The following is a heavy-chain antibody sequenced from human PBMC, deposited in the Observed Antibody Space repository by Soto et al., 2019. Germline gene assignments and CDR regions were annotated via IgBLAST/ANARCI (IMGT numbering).Heavy chain of an antibody. CDR2: IYYSVIT. CDR1: GSSMTTYY. D-gene: IGHD2-8*02. J-gene: IGHJ4*02. CDR3: ARDKITGLFDY. Sequence: SETLSLTSTVSGSSMTTYYWGWFRQPPGNGLYCIGYIYYSVITNXXPSLKSRXXISVDTSKNHXSLKLTPVTAAYTALYYCARDKITGLFDYWSQGTLVTVSS. V-gene: IGHV4-59*12.